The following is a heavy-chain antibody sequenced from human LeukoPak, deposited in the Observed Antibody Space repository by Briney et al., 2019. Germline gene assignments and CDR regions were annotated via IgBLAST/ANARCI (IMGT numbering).Heavy chain of an antibody. CDR3: ARDKTRGLGYSYGKSGNYFDY. CDR2: IFPSGGEI. CDR1: GFTFSTFA. Sequence: PGGSLRLSCAASGFTFSTFAMIWVRQPPGKGLEWVSSIFPSGGEIHYADSVRGRFTISRDNSKSTLSLQMNSLRAEDTAVYSCARDKTRGLGYSYGKSGNYFDYWGQGTLVTVSS. V-gene: IGHV3-23*01. J-gene: IGHJ4*02. D-gene: IGHD5-18*01.